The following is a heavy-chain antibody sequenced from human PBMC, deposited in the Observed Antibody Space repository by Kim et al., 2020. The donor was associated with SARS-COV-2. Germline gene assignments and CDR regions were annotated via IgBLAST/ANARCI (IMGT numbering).Heavy chain of an antibody. CDR2: IHNSGST. D-gene: IGHD4-4*01. J-gene: IGHJ2*01. Sequence: SETLSLTCTVSGGSISYYYWSWIRQPPGKGLEWIGYIHNSGSTKYKSSLKSRVTISVDTSKNQFSLKLSSVTAADTAVYYCARADTETTVTPYWYFDLWGRGTLVTVSS. CDR1: GGSISYYY. V-gene: IGHV4-59*12. CDR3: ARADTETTVTPYWYFDL.